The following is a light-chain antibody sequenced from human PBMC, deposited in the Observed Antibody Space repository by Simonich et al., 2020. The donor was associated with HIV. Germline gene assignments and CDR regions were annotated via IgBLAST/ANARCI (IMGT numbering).Light chain of an antibody. CDR1: QSVLYSSNNKNY. Sequence: DIVMTQSPDSLAVSLGERATINCKSRQSVLYSSNNKNYLAWYQQKPGQPPNLLIYWASTRESGVPDRFSASGSGTDFTLTISSLQAEDVAVYYCQQYYSTPTFGQGTKVDIK. J-gene: IGKJ1*01. CDR3: QQYYSTPT. V-gene: IGKV4-1*01. CDR2: WAS.